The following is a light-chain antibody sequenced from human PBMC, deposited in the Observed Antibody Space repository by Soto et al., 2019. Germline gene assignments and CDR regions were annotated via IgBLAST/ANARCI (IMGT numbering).Light chain of an antibody. CDR3: QQYNSWPWT. CDR2: GES. V-gene: IGKV3-15*01. Sequence: EIVMTQSPATLSVSPGEGATLSCRASQSVISKLAWYQQKPGQAPRLLIYGESNRATGIPGRFSGSGSGTECTLNISSLQSEDIAVYYCQQYNSWPWTVGQGTKVEIK. J-gene: IGKJ1*01. CDR1: QSVISK.